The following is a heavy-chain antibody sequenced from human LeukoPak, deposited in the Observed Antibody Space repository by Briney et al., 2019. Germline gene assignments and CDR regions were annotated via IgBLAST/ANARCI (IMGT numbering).Heavy chain of an antibody. D-gene: IGHD6-13*01. V-gene: IGHV4-34*01. CDR2: INHSGST. CDR1: GGSFSGYY. Sequence: SETLSPTCAVYGGSFSGYYWSWIRQPPGKGLEWIGEINHSGSTNYNPSLKSRVTISVDTSKNQFSLKLSSVTAADTAVYYCARLPKGIAAAGTAKYYYYGMDVWGQGTTVTVSS. J-gene: IGHJ6*02. CDR3: ARLPKGIAAAGTAKYYYYGMDV.